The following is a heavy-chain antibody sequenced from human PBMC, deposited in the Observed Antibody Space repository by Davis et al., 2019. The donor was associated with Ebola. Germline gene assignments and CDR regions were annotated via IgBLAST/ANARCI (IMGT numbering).Heavy chain of an antibody. CDR1: GFTFSSNA. CDR2: ISGYGGST. Sequence: GESLKISCAASGFTFSSNAMSWVRQAPGKGLEWVSAISGYGGSTYYADSVKGRFTISRDNSKNTLYLQMNSLRAEDTAVYYCAKGAGATLAGYNWFDPWGQGTLVTVSS. V-gene: IGHV3-23*01. D-gene: IGHD1-26*01. J-gene: IGHJ5*02. CDR3: AKGAGATLAGYNWFDP.